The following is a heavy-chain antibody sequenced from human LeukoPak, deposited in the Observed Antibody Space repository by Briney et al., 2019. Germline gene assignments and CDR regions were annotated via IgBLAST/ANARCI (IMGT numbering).Heavy chain of an antibody. Sequence: PSETLSLTCTVSGGSISSGGYYWSWIRQHPGKGLEWIGYIYYSGSTYYNPSLKSRVTISVDTSKNQFSLKLSSVTAADTAVYYCARDLTFGGVIVTPFDYWGQGTLVTVSS. CDR2: IYYSGST. D-gene: IGHD3-16*02. CDR3: ARDLTFGGVIVTPFDY. CDR1: GGSISSGGYY. V-gene: IGHV4-31*03. J-gene: IGHJ4*02.